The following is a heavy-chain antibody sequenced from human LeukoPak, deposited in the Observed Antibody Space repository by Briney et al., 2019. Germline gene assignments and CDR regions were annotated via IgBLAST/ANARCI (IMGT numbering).Heavy chain of an antibody. D-gene: IGHD2-8*01. J-gene: IGHJ4*02. CDR2: ISNSGSVI. CDR1: GFTFSDYY. CDR3: ARVRGVYASDY. V-gene: IGHV3-11*04. Sequence: GGSLRLSCAASGFTFSDYYMSWIRQAPGKGLEWLSYISNSGSVISYADSVKGRFTTSRDNAKNSLYLQMNSLRAEDTAVYYCARVRGVYASDYWGQGTLVTVSS.